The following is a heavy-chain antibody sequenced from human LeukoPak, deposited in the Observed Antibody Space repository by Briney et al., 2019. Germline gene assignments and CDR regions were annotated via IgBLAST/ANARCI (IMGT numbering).Heavy chain of an antibody. CDR2: ISESSYHI. J-gene: IGHJ4*02. CDR3: ARKVPSAQSDF. Sequence: GGSLRLSCAVSGFTFNAYSMMWVRQAPGKGLEWVSSISESSYHIYYADSVKGRFTIPRDNVKNSLYLQMNNLRADDTAVYYCARKVPSAQSDFWGQGTLVTVSS. CDR1: GFTFNAYS. V-gene: IGHV3-21*01.